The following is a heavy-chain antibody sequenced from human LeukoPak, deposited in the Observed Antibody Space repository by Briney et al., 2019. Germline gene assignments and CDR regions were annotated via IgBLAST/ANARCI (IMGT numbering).Heavy chain of an antibody. J-gene: IGHJ4*02. V-gene: IGHV4-30-4*01. CDR1: GGSISSGDYY. D-gene: IGHD4-17*01. Sequence: SETPSLTCTVSGGSISSGDYYWSWIRQPPGKGLEWIGYIYYSGSTYYNPSLKSRVTISVDTSKNQFSLKLSSVTAADTAVYYCAREPRTTVTTDYWGQGTLVTVSS. CDR3: AREPRTTVTTDY. CDR2: IYYSGST.